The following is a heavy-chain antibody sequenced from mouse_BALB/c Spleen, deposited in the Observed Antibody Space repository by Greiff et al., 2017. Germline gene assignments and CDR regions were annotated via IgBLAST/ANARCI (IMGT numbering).Heavy chain of an antibody. CDR3: VRGSLLDY. J-gene: IGHJ2*01. D-gene: IGHD6-2*01. V-gene: IGHV10S3*01. Sequence: EVQLVETGGGLVQPKGSLKLSCAASGFTFNTNAMNWVRQAPGKGLEWVARIRSKSNNYATYYADSVKDRFTISRDDSQSMLYLQMNNLKTEDTAMYYCVRGSLLDYWGQGTTLTVSS. CDR2: IRSKSNNYAT. CDR1: GFTFNTNA.